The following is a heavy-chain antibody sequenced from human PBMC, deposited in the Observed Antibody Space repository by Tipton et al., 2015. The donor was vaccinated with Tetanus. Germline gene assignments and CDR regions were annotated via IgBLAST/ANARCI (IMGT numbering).Heavy chain of an antibody. V-gene: IGHV4-31*03. Sequence: TLSLTCTVSGGSISSGGYYWTWIRQHPGKGLEWIGNIYHRGSTYYNPSLKSRVTISVDTSKNQFSLKLSSVTAADTAVYFCARNVYTVTNDAFDIWGHGTLVNVSS. D-gene: IGHD4-11*01. CDR2: IYHRGST. CDR1: GGSISSGGYY. CDR3: ARNVYTVTNDAFDI. J-gene: IGHJ3*02.